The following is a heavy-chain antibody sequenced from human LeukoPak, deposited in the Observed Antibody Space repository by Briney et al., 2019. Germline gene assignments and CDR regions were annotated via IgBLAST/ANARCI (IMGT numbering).Heavy chain of an antibody. V-gene: IGHV4-59*01. D-gene: IGHD5-18*01. J-gene: IGHJ4*02. Sequence: SETLSLTCTVSGGSISSYYWSWIRQPPGKGLEWIGYIYYSGSTNYNPSLKSRVTISVDTSKNQFSLKLSSVTAADTAVHYCARATLYSYGLDYFDYWGQGTLVTVSS. CDR3: ARATLYSYGLDYFDY. CDR1: GGSISSYY. CDR2: IYYSGST.